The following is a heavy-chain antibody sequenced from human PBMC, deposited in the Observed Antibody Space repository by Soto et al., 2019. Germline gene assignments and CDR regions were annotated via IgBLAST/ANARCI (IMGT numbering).Heavy chain of an antibody. CDR2: IYHSGST. V-gene: IGHV4-4*02. D-gene: IGHD1-26*01. Sequence: PSETLSLTCAVSGGSIISSNWWSWVRQPPGKGLEWIGEIYHSGSTNYNPSLKSRVTISVDKSKNQFSLKLSSVTAADTALYYCARSNSGNYYEVFDYWGQGTLVTVSS. J-gene: IGHJ4*02. CDR3: ARSNSGNYYEVFDY. CDR1: GGSIISSNW.